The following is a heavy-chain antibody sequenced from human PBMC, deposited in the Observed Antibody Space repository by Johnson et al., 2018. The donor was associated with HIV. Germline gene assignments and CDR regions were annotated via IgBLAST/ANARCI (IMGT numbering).Heavy chain of an antibody. CDR2: IAWNGATT. CDR1: GFTVSSNY. J-gene: IGHJ3*01. CDR3: ARDWDYYDASGYYYANMVDAFDV. Sequence: VQLVESGGGMVQPGGSLRLSCAASGFTVSSNYMSWVRQAPGKGLEWVSGIAWNGATTGYADSVKGRFTISRDNVKKSLYLQMNDLRAEDTALYYCARDWDYYDASGYYYANMVDAFDVWGQGTVVTVSS. V-gene: IGHV3-20*04. D-gene: IGHD3-22*01.